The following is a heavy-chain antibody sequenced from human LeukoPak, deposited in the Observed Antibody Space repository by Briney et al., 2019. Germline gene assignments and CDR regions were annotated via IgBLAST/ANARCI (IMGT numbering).Heavy chain of an antibody. Sequence: ASVKVSCKASGYTFTSYYMHWVRQAPGQGLEWMGIINPSGGSTSYAQKFQGRVTMTRDTSTSTVYMELSSLRSEDTAVYYCARHDYDYGVIGAFDIWGQGTMVTVSS. J-gene: IGHJ3*02. V-gene: IGHV1-46*01. CDR1: GYTFTSYY. D-gene: IGHD4-17*01. CDR2: INPSGGST. CDR3: ARHDYDYGVIGAFDI.